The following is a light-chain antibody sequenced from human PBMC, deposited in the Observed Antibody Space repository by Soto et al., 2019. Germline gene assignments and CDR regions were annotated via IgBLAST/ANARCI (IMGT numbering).Light chain of an antibody. CDR3: SSHSSSSAYYV. CDR2: EVS. CDR1: SSDVGGYNY. Sequence: QSVLTQPPSVSGPPGQSITISCTGASSDVGGYNYVSWYQQHPGKAPKLIIFEVSNRPSGVSNRFSGSKSVNTASLTISGLQAEDEADYYCSSHSSSSAYYVFGTGTKVTVL. V-gene: IGLV2-14*01. J-gene: IGLJ1*01.